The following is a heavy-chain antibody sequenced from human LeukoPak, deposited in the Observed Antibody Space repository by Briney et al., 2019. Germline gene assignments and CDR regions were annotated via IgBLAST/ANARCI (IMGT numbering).Heavy chain of an antibody. Sequence: SETLSLTCSVSGGSISSSDYYWGWIRQPPGKGLEWIGTMFYNGATKGNPPLSSRVTVSIDTSKNQFSLKLRSVAAADTAVYYCAREARFALPVVGSGDYWGQGTLVTVSS. V-gene: IGHV4-39*07. J-gene: IGHJ4*02. CDR2: MFYNGAT. CDR1: GGSISSSDYY. CDR3: AREARFALPVVGSGDY. D-gene: IGHD6-19*01.